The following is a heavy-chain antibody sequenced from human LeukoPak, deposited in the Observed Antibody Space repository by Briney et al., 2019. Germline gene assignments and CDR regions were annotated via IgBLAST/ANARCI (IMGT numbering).Heavy chain of an antibody. CDR3: AKVSTYYYDSSGYYH. Sequence: GGSLRLFCAGSGFTFSSYAMRWVRQAPGKGLEWGAAISGCGGSTYYADSVKGRFNISRENFKHSQYLQMNTLRAEDTAVYYCAKVSTYYYDSSGYYHWGQGTLVSVSS. D-gene: IGHD3-22*01. CDR2: ISGCGGST. J-gene: IGHJ5*02. CDR1: GFTFSSYA. V-gene: IGHV3-23*01.